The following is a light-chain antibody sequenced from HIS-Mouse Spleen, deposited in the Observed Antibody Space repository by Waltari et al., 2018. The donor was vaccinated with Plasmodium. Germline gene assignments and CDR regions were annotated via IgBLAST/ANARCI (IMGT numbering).Light chain of an antibody. CDR2: EGS. CDR1: SSDVGSYNL. J-gene: IGLJ3*02. V-gene: IGLV2-23*03. CDR3: CSYAGSSTFV. Sequence: QSALTQPASVSGSPGQSITISCTGTSSDVGSYNLFPWYQQHPGKAPNLMIYEGSKRPSGVSNRFSGSKSGNTASLTISGLQAEDEADYYCCSYAGSSTFVFGGGTKLTVL.